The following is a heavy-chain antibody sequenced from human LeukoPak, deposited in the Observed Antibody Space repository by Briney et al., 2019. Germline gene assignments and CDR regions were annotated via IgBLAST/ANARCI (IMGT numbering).Heavy chain of an antibody. D-gene: IGHD3-10*01. Sequence: PSETLSLTCTVSGSSISSSSYYWGWIRQPPGKGLEWIGSIYYSGSTYYNPSLKSRVTISVDTSTNQFSLKLSSVTAADTAVYYCARRDGSEDDFDIWGQGTMVTVSS. CDR3: ARRDGSEDDFDI. CDR2: IYYSGST. CDR1: GSSISSSSYY. V-gene: IGHV4-39*01. J-gene: IGHJ3*02.